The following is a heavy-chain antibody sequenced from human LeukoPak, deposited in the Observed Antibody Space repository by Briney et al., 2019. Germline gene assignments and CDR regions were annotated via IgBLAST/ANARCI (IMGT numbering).Heavy chain of an antibody. J-gene: IGHJ4*02. CDR1: GYTFTSYG. Sequence: ASAKVSCKASGYTFTSYGISWVRQAPGQGLEWMGWISAYNGNTNYAQKLQGRVTTTTDTSTSTAYMELRSLRSDDTAVYYCARDMSSSGWYTSVSNIYYFDYWGQGTLVTVSS. V-gene: IGHV1-18*04. CDR2: ISAYNGNT. CDR3: ARDMSSSGWYTSVSNIYYFDY. D-gene: IGHD6-19*01.